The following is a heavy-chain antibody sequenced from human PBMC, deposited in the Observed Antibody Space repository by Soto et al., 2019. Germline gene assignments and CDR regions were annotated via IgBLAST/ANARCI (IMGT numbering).Heavy chain of an antibody. D-gene: IGHD3-10*01. Sequence: EVQLVESGGGLVQPGGSLRLSCAASGFSVSTNYMSWVRQAPGKGLEWVSLIYSGGSTYYADSVKGRITISRDNSKNTLYLQMNSLRAEDTAVYFCARESASDWVRGAFDYWGQGTLVTVSS. CDR3: ARESASDWVRGAFDY. J-gene: IGHJ4*02. CDR2: IYSGGST. V-gene: IGHV3-66*01. CDR1: GFSVSTNY.